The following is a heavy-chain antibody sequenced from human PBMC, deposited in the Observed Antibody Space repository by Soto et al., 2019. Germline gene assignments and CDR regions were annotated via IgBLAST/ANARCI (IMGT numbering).Heavy chain of an antibody. CDR3: ARGGSGTIIGPMY. CDR1: GYPFSTYA. J-gene: IGHJ4*02. CDR2: IDTGNGDT. V-gene: IGHV1-3*04. Sequence: ASVKVSCKASGYPFSTYAMHCVRQAPGQNLEWMGAIDTGNGDTEYSQKFQGRVSITRDTSARTAYMELNSLRSEDTAVYYCARGGSGTIIGPMYWGQGTLVTVSS. D-gene: IGHD3-22*01.